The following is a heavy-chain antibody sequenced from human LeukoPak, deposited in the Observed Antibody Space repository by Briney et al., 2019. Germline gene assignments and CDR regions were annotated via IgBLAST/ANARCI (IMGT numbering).Heavy chain of an antibody. D-gene: IGHD3-16*01. V-gene: IGHV4-31*11. CDR2: IYYSGST. CDR1: GGSFSGYY. Sequence: PSETLSLTCAVYGGSFSGYYWSWIRQHPGKGLEWIGYIYYSGSTYYNPSLKSRVTISVDTSKNQFSLKLSSVTAADTAVYYCARGGGSDDYWGQGTLATVSS. J-gene: IGHJ4*02. CDR3: ARGGGSDDY.